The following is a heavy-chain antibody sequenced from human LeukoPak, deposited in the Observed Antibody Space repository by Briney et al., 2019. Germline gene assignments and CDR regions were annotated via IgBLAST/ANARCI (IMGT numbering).Heavy chain of an antibody. CDR2: ISGSGGST. D-gene: IGHD3-10*01. Sequence: PGGSLRLSCAASGFTFSSYAMSWVRQAPGKGLEWVSAISGSGGSTYYADSVKGRFTISRDNSKNTLYLQMNSLRAEDTAVYYCAKRFDVLLWFGELDPYYMDVWGKGTTVTISS. V-gene: IGHV3-23*01. CDR1: GFTFSSYA. J-gene: IGHJ6*03. CDR3: AKRFDVLLWFGELDPYYMDV.